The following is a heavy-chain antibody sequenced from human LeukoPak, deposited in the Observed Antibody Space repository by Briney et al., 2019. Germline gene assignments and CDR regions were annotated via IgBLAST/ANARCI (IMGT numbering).Heavy chain of an antibody. CDR1: GDSDSNNSGV. CDR2: TYYRYMWYN. V-gene: IGHV6-1*01. Sequence: SRTLSLTPAVSGDSDSNNSGVWHWLRHSRSRGLEWLRRTYYRYMWYNDYAVSVKSRIRVNPDTSMNQFSLQLNSVTPEDTAVYYCTRGGAAAGFDFWGQGSLVSVSS. J-gene: IGHJ4*02. D-gene: IGHD6-13*01. CDR3: TRGGAAAGFDF.